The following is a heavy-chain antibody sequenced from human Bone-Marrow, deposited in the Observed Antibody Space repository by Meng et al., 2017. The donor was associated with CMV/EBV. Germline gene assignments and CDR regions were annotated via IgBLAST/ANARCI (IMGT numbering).Heavy chain of an antibody. CDR2: ISAYNGNT. J-gene: IGHJ3*02. V-gene: IGHV1-18*01. D-gene: IGHD3-22*01. CDR1: GYTFTSYG. CDR3: ARETLSDSSGYTPDPWAFDI. Sequence: AAVKVSCKASGYTFTSYGISWVRQAPGQGLEWMGWISAYNGNTNYAQKFQGRVTMTRNTSISTAYMELSSLRSEDTAVYYCARETLSDSSGYTPDPWAFDIWGQGTMVTVSS.